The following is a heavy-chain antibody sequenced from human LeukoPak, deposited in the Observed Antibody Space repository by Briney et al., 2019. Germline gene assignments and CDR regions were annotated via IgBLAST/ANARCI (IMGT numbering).Heavy chain of an antibody. CDR2: IYYSGNT. Sequence: SETLSLTCSVSGGSINDINSYWGWVRQPPGKGLEWIGSIYYSGNTYYNPSLKNRVTVSVDTSKDQFSLKLSSVTAADTAVYYCARLATLSTVAARGRTWFDAWGQGALVTVSS. CDR3: ARLATLSTVAARGRTWFDA. V-gene: IGHV4-39*07. CDR1: GGSINDINSY. D-gene: IGHD6-6*01. J-gene: IGHJ5*02.